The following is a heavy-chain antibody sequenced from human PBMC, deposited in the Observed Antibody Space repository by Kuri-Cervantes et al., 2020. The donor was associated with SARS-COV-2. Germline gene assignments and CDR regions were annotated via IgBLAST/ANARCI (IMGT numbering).Heavy chain of an antibody. CDR2: ISWNSGSK. Sequence: SLKSSCAASGFTFDDYAMHWVRQAPGKGLEWVSGISWNSGSKGYADSVKSRFTISRDNAKNSLYLQMNSLRAEDTAVYYCAKDSPSWIYYFDYWGQGTLVTVSS. CDR1: GFTFDDYA. J-gene: IGHJ4*02. CDR3: AKDSPSWIYYFDY. D-gene: IGHD2-2*03. V-gene: IGHV3-9*01.